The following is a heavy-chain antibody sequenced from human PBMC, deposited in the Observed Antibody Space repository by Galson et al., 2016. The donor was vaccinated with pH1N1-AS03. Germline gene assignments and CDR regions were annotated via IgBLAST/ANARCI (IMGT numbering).Heavy chain of an antibody. V-gene: IGHV3-23*01. CDR2: VNDGGGRT. CDR3: VAGGSGTDLFDV. D-gene: IGHD3-10*01. J-gene: IGHJ3*01. Sequence: SLRLSCAASGFTFSRSAMSWVRQVPGKGLEWVSSVNDGGGRTSYANSVKGRFTGSRDNSKNTLSLEMSSLRVEDTAEYYCVAGGSGTDLFDVWGLGTMVIVSS. CDR1: GFTFSRSA.